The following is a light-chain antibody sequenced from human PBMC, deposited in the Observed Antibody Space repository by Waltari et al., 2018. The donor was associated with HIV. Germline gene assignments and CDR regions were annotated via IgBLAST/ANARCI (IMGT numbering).Light chain of an antibody. J-gene: IGLJ1*01. V-gene: IGLV1-47*01. CDR1: SSNIGSNY. Sequence: QSALTQPPSASGTPGQRVTISCSGSSSNIGSNYVYWYQHLPGTAPKLLIYRNNQRPLGVPDRFSGSKSGTSVSLAISELRSEDEADYYCASWDDSLSGRYVFGTGTRVTVL. CDR2: RNN. CDR3: ASWDDSLSGRYV.